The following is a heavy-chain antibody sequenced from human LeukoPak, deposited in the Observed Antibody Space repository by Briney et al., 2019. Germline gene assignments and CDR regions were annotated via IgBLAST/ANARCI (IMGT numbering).Heavy chain of an antibody. CDR2: INHSGST. V-gene: IGHV4-34*01. Sequence: SETLSLTCAVYGGSSSGYYWSWIRQPPGKGLEWIGEINHSGSTNYNPSLKSRVTISVDTSKNQFSLKLSSVTAADTAVYYCARGSSSALYYYYYGMDVWGQGTTVTVSS. CDR1: GGSSSGYY. D-gene: IGHD6-13*01. J-gene: IGHJ6*02. CDR3: ARGSSSALYYYYYGMDV.